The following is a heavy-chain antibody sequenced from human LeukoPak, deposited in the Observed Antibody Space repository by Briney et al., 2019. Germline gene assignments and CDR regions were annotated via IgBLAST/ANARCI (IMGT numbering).Heavy chain of an antibody. V-gene: IGHV4-34*01. J-gene: IGHJ5*02. CDR1: GGSFSGYY. CDR3: ARPYYDFWSGYQNWFDP. D-gene: IGHD3-3*01. CDR2: INHSGST. Sequence: PSETLSLTCAVYGGSFSGYYWSWIRQPPGKGLEWIGEINHSGSTNYNPSLKSRVTISVDTSKNQFSLKLSPVTAADTAVYYCARPYYDFWSGYQNWFDPWGQGTLVTVSS.